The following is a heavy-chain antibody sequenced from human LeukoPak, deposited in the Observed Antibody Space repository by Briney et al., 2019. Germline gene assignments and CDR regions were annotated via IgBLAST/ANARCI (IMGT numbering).Heavy chain of an antibody. CDR2: ISGSGGST. J-gene: IGHJ4*02. V-gene: IGHV3-23*01. CDR3: AKRYIAVAGLPLTD. Sequence: GGSLRLSCAASGFTFSSYAMGWVRQAPGKGLEWVSAISGSGGSTYYADSVKGRFTISRDNSKNTLYLQMNSLRAEDTAVYYCAKRYIAVAGLPLTDWGQGTLVTVSS. CDR1: GFTFSSYA. D-gene: IGHD6-19*01.